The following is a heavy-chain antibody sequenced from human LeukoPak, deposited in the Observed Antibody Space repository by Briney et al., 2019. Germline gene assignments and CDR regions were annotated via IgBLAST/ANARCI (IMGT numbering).Heavy chain of an antibody. CDR2: IYSGGGT. CDR1: GFTFSSYA. CDR3: ARGLPPNYYYYMDV. V-gene: IGHV3-66*01. J-gene: IGHJ6*03. Sequence: GGSLRLSCAASGFTFSSYAMSWVRQAPGKGLEWVSVIYSGGGTYYADSVKGRFTISRDNSKNTLYLQMNSLRAEDTAVYYCARGLPPNYYYYMDVWGKGTTVTIS.